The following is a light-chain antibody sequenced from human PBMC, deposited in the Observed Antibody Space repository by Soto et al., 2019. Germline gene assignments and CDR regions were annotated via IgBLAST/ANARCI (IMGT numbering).Light chain of an antibody. V-gene: IGLV1-44*01. CDR1: SSNIGSNT. CDR2: TNN. Sequence: QSVLTQPPSASGTPGQWVTISCSGSSSNIGSNTVNWYQQLPGTAPKLLIYTNNQRPSGVPDRFSGSKSGPSASLAISALQSEDEADYYCAAWDDRLNGYVFGTGTKVTVL. J-gene: IGLJ1*01. CDR3: AAWDDRLNGYV.